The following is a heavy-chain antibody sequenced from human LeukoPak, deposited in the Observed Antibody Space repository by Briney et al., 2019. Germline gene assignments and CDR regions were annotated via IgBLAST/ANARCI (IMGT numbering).Heavy chain of an antibody. V-gene: IGHV3-21*01. CDR3: ARERIAVAGTFWFDP. CDR1: GFTFSSYS. D-gene: IGHD6-19*01. Sequence: GGSLRLSCAASGFTFSSYSMNWVRQAPGKGLEWVSSISSSSSYIYYADSVKGRFTISRDNAKNSLYLQMNSLRAEDTAVYYCARERIAVAGTFWFDPWGQGTPVTVSS. J-gene: IGHJ5*02. CDR2: ISSSSSYI.